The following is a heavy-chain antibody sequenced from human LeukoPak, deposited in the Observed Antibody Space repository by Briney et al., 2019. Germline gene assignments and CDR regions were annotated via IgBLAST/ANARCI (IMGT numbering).Heavy chain of an antibody. CDR2: IISDGSST. CDR1: AFTFSRYW. Sequence: PGGSLRLSCAASAFTFSRYWMHWVRQAPGKGLVWVSRIISDGSSTSYADSVKGRFTISRDNAKNSLYLQMNSLRAEDTAVYYCARSRGAGPGAYFDYWGQGTLITVSS. CDR3: ARSRGAGPGAYFDY. V-gene: IGHV3-74*01. J-gene: IGHJ4*02. D-gene: IGHD6-19*01.